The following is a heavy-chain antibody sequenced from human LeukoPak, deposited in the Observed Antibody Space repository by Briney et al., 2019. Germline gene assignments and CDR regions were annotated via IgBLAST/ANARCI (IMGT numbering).Heavy chain of an antibody. Sequence: SETLSLTCTASGGSISSYYWSWLRQPPGKGLEWIGYIYYSGSTNYNPSLKSRVTISVDTSKNQFSLKLSSVTAADTAVYYCARDYGDQGWFDPWGQGTLVTVSS. V-gene: IGHV4-59*01. CDR2: IYYSGST. CDR1: GGSISSYY. CDR3: ARDYGDQGWFDP. D-gene: IGHD4-17*01. J-gene: IGHJ5*02.